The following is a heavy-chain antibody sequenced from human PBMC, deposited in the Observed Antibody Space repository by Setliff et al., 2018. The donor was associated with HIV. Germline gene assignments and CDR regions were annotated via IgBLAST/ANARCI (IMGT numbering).Heavy chain of an antibody. CDR1: SGSFTGYY. CDR3: ARGGYCNSDNCDRGRNFDY. V-gene: IGHV4-34*01. CDR2: INRFGIT. J-gene: IGHJ4*02. Sequence: SETLSLTCAVYSGSFTGYYWTWIRQPPGKGLEWIGEINRFGITNYNPALKSRLTLSVDTSKNQFSLNVNSVTAADTAVYYCARGGYCNSDNCDRGRNFDYWSQGMLVTVSS. D-gene: IGHD2-15*01.